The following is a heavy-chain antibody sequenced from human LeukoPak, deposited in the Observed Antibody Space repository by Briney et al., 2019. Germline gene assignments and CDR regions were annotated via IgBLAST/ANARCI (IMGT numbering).Heavy chain of an antibody. CDR1: GGSFSGYC. Sequence: SETLSLTCAVYGGSFSGYCWSWIRQPPGKGLEWIGYIYYSGSTNYNPSLKSRVTISVDTSKNQFSLKLSSVTAADTAVYYCARYGGNSLNFDYWGQGTLVTVSS. D-gene: IGHD4-23*01. CDR2: IYYSGST. J-gene: IGHJ4*02. CDR3: ARYGGNSLNFDY. V-gene: IGHV4-59*01.